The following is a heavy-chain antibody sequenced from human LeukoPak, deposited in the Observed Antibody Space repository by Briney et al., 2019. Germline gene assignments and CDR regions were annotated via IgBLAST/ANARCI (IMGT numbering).Heavy chain of an antibody. V-gene: IGHV3-23*01. J-gene: IGHJ4*02. CDR1: GFTFSSYA. Sequence: GGSLRLSCAASGFTFSSYAMSWVRQAPGKGLEWVSAISGSGGSTYYADSVKGRFTISRDNSKNALYLQMNSLRAEDTAVYYCAKSLSGGGYYFEYWGQGTLVTVSS. CDR2: ISGSGGST. D-gene: IGHD3-10*01. CDR3: AKSLSGGGYYFEY.